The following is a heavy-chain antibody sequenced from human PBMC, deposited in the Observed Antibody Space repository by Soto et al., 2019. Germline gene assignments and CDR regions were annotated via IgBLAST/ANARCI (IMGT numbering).Heavy chain of an antibody. CDR2: IIPIFGTA. Sequence: SVKVSCKASGGTFSSYAISWVRQAPGQGLEWMGGIIPIFGTANYAQKFQGRVTITADESTSTAYMELSSLRSEDTAVYYCARNPAKAYYYYGMDVWGQGTTVTVSS. CDR3: ARNPAKAYYYYGMDV. V-gene: IGHV1-69*13. D-gene: IGHD6-25*01. CDR1: GGTFSSYA. J-gene: IGHJ6*02.